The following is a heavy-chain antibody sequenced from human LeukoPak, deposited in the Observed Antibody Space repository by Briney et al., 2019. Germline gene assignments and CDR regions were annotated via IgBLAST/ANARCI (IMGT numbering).Heavy chain of an antibody. J-gene: IGHJ4*02. CDR2: IYHSGST. D-gene: IGHD1-26*01. CDR1: GGSISSSNW. V-gene: IGHV4-4*02. Sequence: SGTLSLTCAVSGGSISSSNWWSWIRQPPGKGLEWIGEIYHSGSTNYNPSLKSRVTISIDTSKNQFSLGLNSVTAADTAMYYCAKSGGYGLIDYWGQGTRVTVSS. CDR3: AKSGGYGLIDY.